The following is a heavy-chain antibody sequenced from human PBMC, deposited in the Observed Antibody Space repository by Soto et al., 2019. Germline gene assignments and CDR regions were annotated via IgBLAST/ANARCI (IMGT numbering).Heavy chain of an antibody. V-gene: IGHV4-59*01. Sequence: SETLSLTCTGSGGSIRSYYWSWIRPPPGKGLEWIGYIYYSGSTNYNPSLKSRVTISVDTSKNQFSLKLSSVTAADTAVYYCARVHGSGTQWYYYYMDVWGKGTTVTVSS. J-gene: IGHJ6*03. D-gene: IGHD3-10*01. CDR1: GGSIRSYY. CDR3: ARVHGSGTQWYYYYMDV. CDR2: IYYSGST.